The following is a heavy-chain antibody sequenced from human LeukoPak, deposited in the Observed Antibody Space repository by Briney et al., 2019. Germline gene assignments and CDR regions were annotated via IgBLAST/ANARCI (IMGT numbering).Heavy chain of an antibody. CDR3: ARDRWFDP. J-gene: IGHJ5*02. Sequence: SQTLSLTCTVSGGSISSGGNYWSWIRQHPGKGLEWIGYIYYSGSTYYNPSLKRRVTISLDTSKNQFSLKLTSVTAADTAVYYCARDRWFDPWGQGTLVTVSS. CDR2: IYYSGST. V-gene: IGHV4-31*03. CDR1: GGSISSGGNY.